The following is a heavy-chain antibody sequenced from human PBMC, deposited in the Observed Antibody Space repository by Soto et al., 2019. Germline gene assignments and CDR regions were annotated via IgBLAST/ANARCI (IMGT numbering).Heavy chain of an antibody. CDR3: AKYCSGGSCYGGMDV. CDR2: ISGSGGST. D-gene: IGHD2-15*01. CDR1: GFTFSSYP. V-gene: IGHV3-23*01. J-gene: IGHJ6*02. Sequence: EVQLLESGGGLVQPGGSLRLSCAASGFTFSSYPMSWVRQAPGKGLEWVSAISGSGGSTYYAASVKGRFTISRDNSKNTLYLQMNSLRAEDTAVYYCAKYCSGGSCYGGMDVWGQGTTVTVSS.